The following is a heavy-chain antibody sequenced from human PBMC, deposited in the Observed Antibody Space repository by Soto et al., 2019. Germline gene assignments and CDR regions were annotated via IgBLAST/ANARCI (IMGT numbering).Heavy chain of an antibody. V-gene: IGHV3-7*01. D-gene: IGHD3-3*01. Sequence: GSLRLSCAASGFTFSSYWMSWVRQAPGKRLEWVANIKQDGSEKYYVDSVKGRFTISRDNAKNSLYLQMNSLRAEDTAVYYCARDTIFGPNFDYWGQGTLVTVSS. J-gene: IGHJ4*02. CDR1: GFTFSSYW. CDR2: IKQDGSEK. CDR3: ARDTIFGPNFDY.